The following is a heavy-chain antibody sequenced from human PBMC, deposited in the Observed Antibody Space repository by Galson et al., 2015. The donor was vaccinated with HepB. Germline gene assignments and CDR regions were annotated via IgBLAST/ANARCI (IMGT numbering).Heavy chain of an antibody. J-gene: IGHJ3*02. V-gene: IGHV6-1*01. CDR1: GGSVSSNSAV. CDR2: TYYRSKWYN. CDR3: ARDGWELQSFDI. Sequence: CAISGGSVSSNSAVWNWIRQSPSRGLEWLGRTYYRSKWYNDYAVSVKSRITINPDTSKNQFSLQLNSVTPEDTAVYYCARDGWELQSFDIWGQGTMVTVSS. D-gene: IGHD1-26*01.